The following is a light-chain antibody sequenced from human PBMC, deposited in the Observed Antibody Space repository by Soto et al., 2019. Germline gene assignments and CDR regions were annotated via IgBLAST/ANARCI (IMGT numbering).Light chain of an antibody. V-gene: IGLV2-8*01. J-gene: IGLJ2*01. CDR3: SSHAGSSVV. CDR2: EVS. CDR1: SSDVGGYNY. Sequence: QSVLTQPPSASGSPGQSVTISCTGTSSDVGGYNYVSWYQQHPGKAPKLMIYEVSKRPSGVPDRFSGSKSGNTASLTVSGLQAEDEADYHCSSHAGSSVVFGGGTKLTVL.